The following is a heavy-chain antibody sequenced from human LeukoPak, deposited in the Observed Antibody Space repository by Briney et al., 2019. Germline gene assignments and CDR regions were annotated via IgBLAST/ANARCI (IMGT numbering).Heavy chain of an antibody. CDR3: ARDKSIAGTLFDY. D-gene: IGHD6-13*01. J-gene: IGHJ4*02. CDR1: GFTFSGYW. Sequence: GGSLRLSCAAFGFTFSGYWMSWVRQAPGKGLEWVSSISGSSSYIYYADSVKGRFTISRDNAKNSLYLQMNSLRAEDTAVYYCARDKSIAGTLFDYWGQGTLVTVSS. V-gene: IGHV3-21*01. CDR2: ISGSSSYI.